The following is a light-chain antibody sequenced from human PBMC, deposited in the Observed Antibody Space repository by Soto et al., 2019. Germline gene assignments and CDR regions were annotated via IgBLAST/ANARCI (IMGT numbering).Light chain of an antibody. V-gene: IGLV2-14*01. CDR3: SSSTSSSTRV. J-gene: IGLJ2*01. CDR1: SSDVGGYNY. CDR2: DVR. Sequence: QSALTQPASVSGSPGQSITISCTGTSSDVGGYNYVSWYQQHPGKAPKLMIDDVRNRPSGVSNRFSGSKSGNTASLTISGLQAEDEADYYCSSSTSSSTRVFGGGTKVTVL.